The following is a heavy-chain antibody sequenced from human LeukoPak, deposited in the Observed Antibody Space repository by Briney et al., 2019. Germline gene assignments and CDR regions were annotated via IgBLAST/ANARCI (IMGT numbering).Heavy chain of an antibody. V-gene: IGHV3-23*01. CDR1: GFTFSSYA. J-gene: IGHJ4*02. D-gene: IGHD3-22*01. CDR2: ISGSGTST. CDR3: AKEVYSDSSGYFDY. Sequence: GGSLRLSCAASGFTFSSYAMSWVRQAPGKGLEWISGISGSGTSTYYADSVKGRFTISRDNSKNALYLQMNSLRADETAVYYCAKEVYSDSSGYFDYWGQGTLVTVSS.